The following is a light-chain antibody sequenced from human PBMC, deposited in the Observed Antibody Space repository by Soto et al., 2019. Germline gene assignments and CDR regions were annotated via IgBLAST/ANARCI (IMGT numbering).Light chain of an antibody. CDR2: EIR. J-gene: IGLJ3*02. V-gene: IGLV2-14*01. Sequence: QSVLTKPASVSGAHGQSITISCTGTSSDVGAYNYVSWYQQYPGKAPKLMIYEIRNRTSGVSNRFSGSTSGNTASLTISGLQADDEADYYCSSYTSRNAVVFGGGTKLTVL. CDR3: SSYTSRNAVV. CDR1: SSDVGAYNY.